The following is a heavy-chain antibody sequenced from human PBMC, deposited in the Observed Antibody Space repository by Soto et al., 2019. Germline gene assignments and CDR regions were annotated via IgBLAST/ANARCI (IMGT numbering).Heavy chain of an antibody. CDR1: GFTFNSYS. J-gene: IGHJ3*01. Sequence: PGGSLRLSCAASGFTFNSYSVNWVRQAPGKGLEWVASISSGSVYIDFADSVRGRFTISRDDVTNSVSLQMDSLRVEDTGIYYCERYDAFTAFDLWGQGNMVTVSS. CDR2: ISSGSVYI. D-gene: IGHD3-3*02. CDR3: ERYDAFTAFDL. V-gene: IGHV3-21*06.